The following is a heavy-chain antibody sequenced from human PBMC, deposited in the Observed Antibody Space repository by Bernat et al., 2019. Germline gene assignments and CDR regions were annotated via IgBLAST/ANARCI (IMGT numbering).Heavy chain of an antibody. CDR3: ARDYCTNGVCYGGFDY. CDR2: IYHSGST. Sequence: QLQLQESGSGLVKPSRTLSLTCAVSGGSISSGGYSWSWIRQPPGKGLEWIGYIYHSGSTYYNPSLKSRVTISVDRSKNQFTLKLSSVTDADTAVYYCARDYCTNGVCYGGFDYWGQGTLVTVSS. V-gene: IGHV4-30-2*01. J-gene: IGHJ4*02. CDR1: GGSISSGGYS. D-gene: IGHD2-8*01.